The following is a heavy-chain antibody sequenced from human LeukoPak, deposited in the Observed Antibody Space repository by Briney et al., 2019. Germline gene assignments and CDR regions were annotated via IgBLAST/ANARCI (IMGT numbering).Heavy chain of an antibody. CDR1: GYSISSGYY. D-gene: IGHD3-10*01. Sequence: SETLSLTCTVSGYSISSGYYWGWIRQPPGKGLEWIGSIYHSGSTYYNPSLKSRVTISVDMSKNQFSLKLSSVTAADTAVYYCARDRSYYGSGSLLDYWGQGTLVTVSS. CDR3: ARDRSYYGSGSLLDY. J-gene: IGHJ4*02. CDR2: IYHSGST. V-gene: IGHV4-38-2*02.